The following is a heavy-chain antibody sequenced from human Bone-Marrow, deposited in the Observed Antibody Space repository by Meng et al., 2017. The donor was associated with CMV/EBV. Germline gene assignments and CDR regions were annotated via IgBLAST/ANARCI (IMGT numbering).Heavy chain of an antibody. CDR2: IYYSGST. V-gene: IGHV4-30-4*01. J-gene: IGHJ4*02. CDR1: GGSISSGDYY. CDR3: ASSSGSGYSDY. Sequence: CTGSGGSISSGDYYWSWIRQSPGKGLEWIGYIYYSGSTYYNPSLKSRVTISVDTSKNQFSLKLSSVTAADTAVYYCASSSGSGYSDYWGQGTLVTVSS. D-gene: IGHD3-22*01.